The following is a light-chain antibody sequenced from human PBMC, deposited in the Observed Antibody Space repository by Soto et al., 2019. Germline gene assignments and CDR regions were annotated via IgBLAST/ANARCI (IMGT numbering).Light chain of an antibody. CDR1: QSIRTY. J-gene: IGKJ2*03. CDR2: TAS. Sequence: DIQVTQSPSSLSASVGDRVTITCRASQSIRTYLNWYQQRPGKPPKLLIHTASTLQSGVPSRFSGSGSGTDFTLTISSLQPEDFATYYCQQTYSTLHSFGQGTKLELK. V-gene: IGKV1-39*01. CDR3: QQTYSTLHS.